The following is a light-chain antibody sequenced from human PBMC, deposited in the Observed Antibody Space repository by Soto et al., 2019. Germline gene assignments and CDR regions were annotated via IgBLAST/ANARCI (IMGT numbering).Light chain of an antibody. CDR3: QQYDSYPWT. CDR2: KAS. Sequence: DIQITQSPSTLSSSRGDRVTITCLSSQSISSWLAWYQQKPGKAPNLLIYKASSLESGVPSRFSGGGSGTEFTLTISSLQPDDFATFYCQQYDSYPWTFGQGTKVDIK. J-gene: IGKJ1*01. V-gene: IGKV1-5*03. CDR1: QSISSW.